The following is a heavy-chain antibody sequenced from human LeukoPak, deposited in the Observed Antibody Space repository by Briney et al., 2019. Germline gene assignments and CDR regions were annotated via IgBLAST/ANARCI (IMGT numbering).Heavy chain of an antibody. Sequence: PGGSLRLSCAASGFTFSSYSMNWVRQAPGKGLEWVSSISSGSGYIYYADSVKGRFTISRDNAKNSLYLQMNSLRAEDTAVYYCARDVGATRRFLDYWGQGTLVTVSS. CDR1: GFTFSSYS. CDR2: ISSGSGYI. CDR3: ARDVGATRRFLDY. V-gene: IGHV3-21*01. J-gene: IGHJ4*02. D-gene: IGHD1-26*01.